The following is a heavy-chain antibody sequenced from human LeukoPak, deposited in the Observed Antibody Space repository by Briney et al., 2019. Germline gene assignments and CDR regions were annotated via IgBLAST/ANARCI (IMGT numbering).Heavy chain of an antibody. V-gene: IGHV4-30-2*01. D-gene: IGHD3-22*01. CDR2: INHSGST. CDR3: ARGYYDSSGGHYYMDV. Sequence: SETLSLTCAVSGGSISSGGYSWSWIRQPPGKGLEWIGEINHSGSTNYNPSLKSRVTISVDTSKNQFSLKLSSVTAADTAVYYCARGYYDSSGGHYYMDVWGKGTTVTVSS. J-gene: IGHJ6*03. CDR1: GGSISSGGYS.